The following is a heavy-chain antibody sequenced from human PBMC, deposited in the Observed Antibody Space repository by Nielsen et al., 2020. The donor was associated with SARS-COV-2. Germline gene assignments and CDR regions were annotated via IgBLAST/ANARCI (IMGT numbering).Heavy chain of an antibody. CDR2: FDPEDGET. CDR3: ARVRRMITFGGVIVNSDY. CDR1: GYTLTELS. V-gene: IGHV1-24*01. Sequence: ASVKVSCKVSGYTLTELSMHWVRQAPGKGLEWMGGFDPEDGETIYAQKFQGRVTMTEDTSTDTAYMELRSLRSDDTAVYYCARVRRMITFGGVIVNSDYWGQGTLVTVSS. D-gene: IGHD3-16*02. J-gene: IGHJ4*02.